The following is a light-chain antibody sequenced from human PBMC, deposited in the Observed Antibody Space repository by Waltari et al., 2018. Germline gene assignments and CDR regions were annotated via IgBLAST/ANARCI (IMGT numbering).Light chain of an antibody. Sequence: QSALTQPASVSASPGQSITISCTGTSSAVGGYDYVSWYQHYPGKAAKLLIYDVYKRPSGVSNRFSGSKSGNTASLTISGLQAEDEADYYCSSRTSSITEVFGGGTKLTVL. J-gene: IGLJ2*01. V-gene: IGLV2-14*03. CDR3: SSRTSSITEV. CDR1: SSAVGGYDY. CDR2: DVY.